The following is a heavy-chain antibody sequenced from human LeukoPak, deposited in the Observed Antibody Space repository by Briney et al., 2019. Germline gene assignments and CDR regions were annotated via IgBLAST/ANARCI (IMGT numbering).Heavy chain of an antibody. J-gene: IGHJ6*04. CDR1: GFTFSSYE. CDR3: AELGITMVGGV. CDR2: ISSSGSTL. D-gene: IGHD3-10*02. V-gene: IGHV3-48*03. Sequence: GGSLRLSCAASGFTFSSYEMNWVRQAPGKGLEWVSYISSSGSTLYYADSVKGRFTISRDNAKNSLYLQMNSLRAEDTAVYYCAELGITMVGGVWGKGTTVTISS.